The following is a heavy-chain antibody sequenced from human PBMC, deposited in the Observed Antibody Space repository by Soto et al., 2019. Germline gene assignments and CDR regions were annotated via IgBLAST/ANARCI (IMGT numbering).Heavy chain of an antibody. CDR2: IYYSGST. CDR3: ARGRDGYNYFIDY. Sequence: SETLSLTCTVSGGSISSYYWSWIRQPPGKGLEWIGYIYYSGSTNYNPSLKSRVTISVDTSKNQFSLKLSSVTAADTAVYYCARGRDGYNYFIDYWGQGTLVTVSS. J-gene: IGHJ4*02. V-gene: IGHV4-59*01. D-gene: IGHD5-12*01. CDR1: GGSISSYY.